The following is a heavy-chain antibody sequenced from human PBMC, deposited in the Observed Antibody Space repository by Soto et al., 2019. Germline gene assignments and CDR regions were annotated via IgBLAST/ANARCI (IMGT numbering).Heavy chain of an antibody. CDR3: AGMPYTSGLRFDP. CDR2: IYQSGVT. V-gene: IGHV4-30-2*01. D-gene: IGHD6-19*01. Sequence: PSETLFLTCTMSGDSYSISTYSWSWIRQPPGKALQWIGFIYQSGVTSYNPSLASRVSISLDRSNNQCSLKLKSVTAADTAVYFCAGMPYTSGLRFDPWGPGTLVTVSS. J-gene: IGHJ5*02. CDR1: GDSYSISTYS.